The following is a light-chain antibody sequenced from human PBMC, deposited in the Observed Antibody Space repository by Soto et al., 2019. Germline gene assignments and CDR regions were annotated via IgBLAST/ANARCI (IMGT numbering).Light chain of an antibody. CDR1: QSVSSSY. CDR3: QQYGSSPNT. Sequence: EIVLTQSPGTLSLSPGERATLSCRASQSVSSSYLAWYQQKPGQAPRLLIYGAFSRATGIPDMFSGSGSGTDFTLTISRLEPEDCAVYYCQQYGSSPNTFGQGTKLEI. V-gene: IGKV3-20*01. J-gene: IGKJ2*01. CDR2: GAF.